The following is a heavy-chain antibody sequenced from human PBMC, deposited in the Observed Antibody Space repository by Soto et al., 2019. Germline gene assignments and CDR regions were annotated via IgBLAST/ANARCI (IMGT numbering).Heavy chain of an antibody. CDR3: EMVDVYVTPSPQDV. CDR2: INTYNGNT. Sequence: QVQLVQSGAEVKNPGASVKVSCKASGYTFTRYGIGWARQAPGQGLEWMGWINTYNGNTNYAQNVQGRVTLTTDTSTSTAYRELRSLRSNDTAIYYCEMVDVYVTPSPQDVWGQGTTVSVSS. J-gene: IGHJ6*02. D-gene: IGHD3-16*01. V-gene: IGHV1-18*01. CDR1: GYTFTRYG.